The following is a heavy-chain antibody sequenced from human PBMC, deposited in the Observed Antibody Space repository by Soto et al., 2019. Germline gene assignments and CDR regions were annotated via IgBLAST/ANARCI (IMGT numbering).Heavy chain of an antibody. CDR1: GYTFTGYY. J-gene: IGHJ5*02. V-gene: IGHV1-2*04. Sequence: QVQLVQSGAEVKKPGASVKVPCKASGYTFTGYYMHWVRQAPGQGLEWMGWINPNSGGTNYAQKFQGWVTMTRDTSISTAYMELSRLRSDDTAVYYCAREARLLRYCSGGSCYFSWFDPWGQGTLVTVSS. CDR3: AREARLLRYCSGGSCYFSWFDP. D-gene: IGHD2-15*01. CDR2: INPNSGGT.